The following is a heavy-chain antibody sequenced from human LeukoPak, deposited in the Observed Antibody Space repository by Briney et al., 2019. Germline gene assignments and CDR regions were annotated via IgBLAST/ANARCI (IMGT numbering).Heavy chain of an antibody. D-gene: IGHD6-19*01. J-gene: IGHJ4*02. CDR3: ARDLASGWSNYFDY. CDR1: GFTYSSYG. V-gene: IGHV3-53*01. CDR2: IYSGGST. Sequence: GGSLRLSCAASGFTYSSYGMTWVRQAPGKGLEWVSVIYSGGSTYYADSVKGRFTISRDKSNNTVSLQMNSLRAEDTAVYYCARDLASGWSNYFDYWGQGTLVTVSS.